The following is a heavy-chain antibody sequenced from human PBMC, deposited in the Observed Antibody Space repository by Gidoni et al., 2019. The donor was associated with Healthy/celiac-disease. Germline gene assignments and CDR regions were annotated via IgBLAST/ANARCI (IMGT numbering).Heavy chain of an antibody. CDR2: IWYDGSNK. CDR1: GFTFSSYG. J-gene: IGHJ4*02. CDR3: ARESPVMDVVVVVAAQGEFDY. Sequence: QVQLVESGGGVVQPGRSLRLSCAASGFTFSSYGMHWIRQAPGKGLEWVAVIWYDGSNKYYADSVKGRFTISRDNSKNTLYLQMNSLRAEDTAVYYCARESPVMDVVVVVAAQGEFDYWGQGTLVTVSS. D-gene: IGHD2-15*01. V-gene: IGHV3-33*01.